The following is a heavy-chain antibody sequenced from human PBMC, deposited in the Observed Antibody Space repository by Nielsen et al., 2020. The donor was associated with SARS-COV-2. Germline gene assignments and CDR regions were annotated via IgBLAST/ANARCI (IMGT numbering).Heavy chain of an antibody. Sequence: GESLKISCVVSGFTISTYGMSWVRQAPGKGLEWVSAISSSTYYADSVKGRFTISRDNAKNSLYLQMNSLRAEDTAVYYCARDSEPHRSGSGPFDYWGQGTLVTVSS. J-gene: IGHJ4*02. D-gene: IGHD3-10*01. CDR3: ARDSEPHRSGSGPFDY. CDR1: GFTISTYG. CDR2: ISSST. V-gene: IGHV3-23*01.